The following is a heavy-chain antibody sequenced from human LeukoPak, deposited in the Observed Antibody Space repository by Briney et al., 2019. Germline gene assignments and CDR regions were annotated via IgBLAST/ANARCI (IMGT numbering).Heavy chain of an antibody. V-gene: IGHV3-21*01. D-gene: IGHD3-22*01. CDR1: GFTFSSYS. CDR3: ARDLRDYYDSSGSFDY. Sequence: PGGSLRLSCAASGFTFSSYSMNWVRQAPGKGLEWVSSISSSSSYIYYADSVKGRFTISRDNAKNSLYLQMNSLRAEDTAVYYCARDLRDYYDSSGSFDYWGQGTLVTVSS. CDR2: ISSSSSYI. J-gene: IGHJ4*02.